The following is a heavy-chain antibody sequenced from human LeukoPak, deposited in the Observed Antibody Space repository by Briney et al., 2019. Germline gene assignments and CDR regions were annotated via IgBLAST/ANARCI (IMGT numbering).Heavy chain of an antibody. CDR2: IKQDGSEK. J-gene: IGHJ6*03. V-gene: IGHV3-7*01. Sequence: GGSLRLSCAASGFTFSSYWMSWVRQAPGKGLEWVANIKQDGSEKYYVASVKGRFTISRDNAKNSLYLQMNSLRAEDTAVYYCARSYSSSSWPRFGYYYYYMDVWGKGTTVTVSS. D-gene: IGHD6-6*01. CDR3: ARSYSSSSWPRFGYYYYYMDV. CDR1: GFTFSSYW.